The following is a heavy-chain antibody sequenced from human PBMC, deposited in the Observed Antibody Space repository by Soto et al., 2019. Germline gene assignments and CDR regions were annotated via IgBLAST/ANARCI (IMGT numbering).Heavy chain of an antibody. CDR1: VFTFNTYT. D-gene: IGHD3-22*01. CDR2: IIGSGGGT. V-gene: IGHV3-23*01. CDR3: AKGSPGHSDSFDY. Sequence: GGSLRLSCAASVFTFNTYTMNCVRHSPGKWLEWVSAIIGSGGGTYYADSVKGRFTISRDNSKNTLYLQMISLRAEDTAVYYCAKGSPGHSDSFDYWGQGTLVTVSS. J-gene: IGHJ4*02.